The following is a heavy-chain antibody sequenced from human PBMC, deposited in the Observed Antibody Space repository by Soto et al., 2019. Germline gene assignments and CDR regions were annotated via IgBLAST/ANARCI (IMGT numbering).Heavy chain of an antibody. CDR3: ARVVAALGHWFDP. J-gene: IGHJ5*02. D-gene: IGHD2-15*01. V-gene: IGHV1-18*01. Sequence: QVQLVQSGAEVKKPGASVKVSCKASGYNFNSYTISWVRQAPGQGLEWMGRISAYNGYTNYAQKLQGRVTMTTDTSTSTAYMELRSLRSDDTAVYHCARVVAALGHWFDPWGQGTLVTVSS. CDR2: ISAYNGYT. CDR1: GYNFNSYT.